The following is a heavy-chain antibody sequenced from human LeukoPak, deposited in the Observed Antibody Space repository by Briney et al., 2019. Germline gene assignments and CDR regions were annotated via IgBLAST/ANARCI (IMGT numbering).Heavy chain of an antibody. CDR2: VSTGSRDI. Sequence: GGSLRLSCAASGFTFSSYSMNWVRQAPGKGLEWVSSVSTGSRDIYYTDSVKGRFTISRDSAKNSLYLQMNSLRAEDTAVYYCAREGGYCYGDSCRYFDYWGQGTLVTVSS. D-gene: IGHD2-15*01. J-gene: IGHJ4*02. CDR1: GFTFSSYS. CDR3: AREGGYCYGDSCRYFDY. V-gene: IGHV3-21*01.